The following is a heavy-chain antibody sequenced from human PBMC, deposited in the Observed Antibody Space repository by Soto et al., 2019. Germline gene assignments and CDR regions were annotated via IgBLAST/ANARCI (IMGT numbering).Heavy chain of an antibody. CDR3: ATLLRLGELFDP. D-gene: IGHD3-16*01. Sequence: QVQLVESGGGVVQPGGSLRLSCAASGFTFSSYGMHWVRQAPGKGLEWVAVISYDGSNKYYADSVKGRFTISRDNSKNTLYLQMNSLRAEDTAVYYCATLLRLGELFDPWGQGTLVTVSS. V-gene: IGHV3-30*03. CDR1: GFTFSSYG. CDR2: ISYDGSNK. J-gene: IGHJ5*02.